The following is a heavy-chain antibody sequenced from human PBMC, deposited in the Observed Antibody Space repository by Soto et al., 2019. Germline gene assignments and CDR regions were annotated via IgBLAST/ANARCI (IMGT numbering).Heavy chain of an antibody. D-gene: IGHD3-3*01. CDR2: ISAYNGNT. V-gene: IGHV1-18*04. J-gene: IGHJ4*02. CDR3: ARANYDFWSGYSEGGHYFDY. Sequence: QVPLVQSGAEVKKPGASVKVSCKASGYTFTSYGISWVRQAPGQGLEWMGWISAYNGNTNYAQKLQGRVTMTTDTSTSTAYMELRSLRSDDTAVYYCARANYDFWSGYSEGGHYFDYWGQGTLVTVSS. CDR1: GYTFTSYG.